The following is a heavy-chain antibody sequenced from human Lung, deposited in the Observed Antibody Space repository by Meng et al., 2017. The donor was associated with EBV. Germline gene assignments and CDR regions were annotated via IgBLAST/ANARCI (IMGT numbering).Heavy chain of an antibody. V-gene: IGHV3-30*18. Sequence: VWVGGWVVQPGRFMIFSCAASGFIFSNYGFRWVRQAPGKGAEWVAIISSDGSHNKYYADSVKGRFTISRDNSKNTLYLQMNSLRTDDTAVYYCAKDLSGRFDPWGQGTLVTVSS. J-gene: IGHJ5*02. CDR1: GFIFSNYG. CDR3: AKDLSGRFDP. CDR2: ISSDGSHNK. D-gene: IGHD1-14*01.